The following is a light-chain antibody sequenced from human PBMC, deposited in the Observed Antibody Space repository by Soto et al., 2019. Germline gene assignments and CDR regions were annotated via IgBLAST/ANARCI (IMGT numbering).Light chain of an antibody. J-gene: IGLJ3*02. Sequence: NFMLTQPHSVSASPGKTVTISCTRSSGTIASNYVQWYQQRPGSPPTTVIYEDNQRPSGVPNRFSGSIDSSSNSASLTISGLKTEDEADYYCQSYDGTNHGVFGGGTKVTVL. CDR3: QSYDGTNHGV. CDR1: SGTIASNY. CDR2: EDN. V-gene: IGLV6-57*01.